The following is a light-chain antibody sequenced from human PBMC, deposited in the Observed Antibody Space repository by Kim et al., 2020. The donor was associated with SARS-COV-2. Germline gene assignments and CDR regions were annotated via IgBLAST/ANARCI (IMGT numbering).Light chain of an antibody. CDR3: QQYGNSPQT. Sequence: SPGERATPSCRASQSVSSSYLAWYQQKPGQAPRLLIYGASSRATGIPDRFSGSGSGTDFILTISRLEPEDFAVYYCQQYGNSPQTFGQGTKVDIK. CDR2: GAS. CDR1: QSVSSSY. J-gene: IGKJ1*01. V-gene: IGKV3-20*01.